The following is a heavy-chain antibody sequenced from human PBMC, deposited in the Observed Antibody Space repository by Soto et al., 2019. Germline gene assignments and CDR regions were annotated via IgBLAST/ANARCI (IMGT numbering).Heavy chain of an antibody. D-gene: IGHD3-9*01. CDR1: GFTSSSYS. V-gene: IGHV3-21*01. J-gene: IGHJ5*02. CDR3: ASSRCYDILSQSCWFDH. Sequence: GGSMRLSCAVSGFTSSSYSMNWVRQAPGKGLEWVSSISSSSSYIYYADSVNGRFTISRDNAKNSLYLQMNSLRAEDTAVYYCASSRCYDILSQSCWFDHWGQGTLVTVSS. CDR2: ISSSSSYI.